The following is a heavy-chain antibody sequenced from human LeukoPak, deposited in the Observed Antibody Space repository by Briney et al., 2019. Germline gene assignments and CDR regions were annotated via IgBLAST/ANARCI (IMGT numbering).Heavy chain of an antibody. CDR3: ARDLTARGSFDY. CDR2: NYPTGDT. D-gene: IGHD3-16*01. Sequence: SETLSLTCSVSGVSVTNYYWSWVRQPAGKRLEWIGRNYPTGDTIYNPSLKSRVTMSVDMSKNHLSLKLTSVTAADAAVYYCARDLTARGSFDYWGQGILVSVSS. V-gene: IGHV4-4*07. CDR1: GVSVTNYY. J-gene: IGHJ4*02.